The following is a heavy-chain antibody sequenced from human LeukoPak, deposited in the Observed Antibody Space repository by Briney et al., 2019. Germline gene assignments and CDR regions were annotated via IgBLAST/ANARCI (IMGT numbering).Heavy chain of an antibody. CDR2: IKQDGSEK. V-gene: IGHV3-7*01. CDR3: ARAVGYYGSGIYFDY. CDR1: RFTFSRYG. Sequence: GGSLRLSCAASRFTFSRYGMHWVRQAPGKGLEWVANIKQDGSEKYYVDSVKGRFTISRDNAKSSLYLQMNSLRAEDTAVYYCARAVGYYGSGIYFDYWGQGTLVTVSS. J-gene: IGHJ4*02. D-gene: IGHD3-10*01.